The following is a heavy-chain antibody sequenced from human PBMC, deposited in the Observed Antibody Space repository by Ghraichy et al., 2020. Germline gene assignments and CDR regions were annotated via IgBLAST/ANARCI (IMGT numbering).Heavy chain of an antibody. CDR2: ISGSGGST. J-gene: IGHJ5*02. D-gene: IGHD3-9*01. Sequence: GGSLRLSCAASGFTFSSYAMSWVRQAPGKGLEWVSAISGSGGSTYYADSVKGRFTISRDNSKNTLYLQMNSLRAEDTAVYYCAKSLRCCDILTGYAPLNWFDPWGQGTLVTVSS. CDR3: AKSLRCCDILTGYAPLNWFDP. CDR1: GFTFSSYA. V-gene: IGHV3-23*01.